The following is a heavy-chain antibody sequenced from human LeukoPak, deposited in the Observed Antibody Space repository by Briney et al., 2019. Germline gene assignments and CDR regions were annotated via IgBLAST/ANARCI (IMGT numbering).Heavy chain of an antibody. CDR2: INWNGGST. J-gene: IGHJ5*02. V-gene: IGHV3-20*04. CDR1: GFTFDDYG. D-gene: IGHD2-15*01. Sequence: PGGSPRLSCAASGFTFDDYGMSWVRQAPGKGLEWVSGINWNGGSTGYADSVKGRFTISRDNAKNSLYLQMNSLRAEDTALYYCARTVVVAATNWFDPWGQGTLVTVSS. CDR3: ARTVVVAATNWFDP.